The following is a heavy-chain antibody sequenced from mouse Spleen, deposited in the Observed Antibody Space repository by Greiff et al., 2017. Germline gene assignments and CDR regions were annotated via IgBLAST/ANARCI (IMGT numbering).Heavy chain of an antibody. J-gene: IGHJ2*01. CDR2: INPNNGGT. CDR3: AIYGYEGYYFDY. Sequence: EVQLQQSGPELVKPGASVKISCKASGYTFTDYYMNWVKQSHGKSLEWIGDINPNNGGTSYNQKFKGKATLTVDKSSSTAYMELRSLTSEDSAVYYCAIYGYEGYYFDYWGQGTTLTVSS. CDR1: GYTFTDYY. V-gene: IGHV1-26*01. D-gene: IGHD1-2*01.